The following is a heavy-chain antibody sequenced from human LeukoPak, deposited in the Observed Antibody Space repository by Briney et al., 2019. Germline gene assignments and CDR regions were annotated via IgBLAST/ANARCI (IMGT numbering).Heavy chain of an antibody. CDR2: ISSDGDNR. CDR3: AQTHPLDTFGPPES. V-gene: IGHV3-30*04. Sequence: GGSLRLSCAASGFTFMSYTMHWVRQAPGKGLECVAMISSDGDNRYYTDSMKGRFTISRDNSKDTLYLQMNSLRPDDTAVYYCAQTHPLDTFGPPESWGQGALVIVSS. J-gene: IGHJ5*02. D-gene: IGHD3-16*01. CDR1: GFTFMSYT.